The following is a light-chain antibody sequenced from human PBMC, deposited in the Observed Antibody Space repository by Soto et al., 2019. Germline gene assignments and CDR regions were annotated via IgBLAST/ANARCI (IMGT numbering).Light chain of an antibody. Sequence: EIVLTQSPGTLSLSPGERATLSCRASQSVDSNYLAWYQHKSGQAPRLLIHGASNRATGVPDRFSGSGSETDFTLTISRLEPEDFAVYYCQPYGSSPRVTFGGGTKVEIK. J-gene: IGKJ4*01. CDR1: QSVDSNY. CDR2: GAS. CDR3: QPYGSSPRVT. V-gene: IGKV3-20*01.